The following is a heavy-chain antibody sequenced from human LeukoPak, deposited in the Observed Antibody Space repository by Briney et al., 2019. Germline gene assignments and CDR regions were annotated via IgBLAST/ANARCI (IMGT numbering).Heavy chain of an antibody. CDR3: ARFYGGNPPDAFDI. CDR1: GYSISSGYY. J-gene: IGHJ3*02. CDR2: IYYSGST. Sequence: SETLSLTCAVSGYSISSGYYWGWIRQPPGKGLEWIGYIYYSGSTNYNPSLKSRVTISVDTSNNQFSLKPSSVTAADTAVYYCARFYGGNPPDAFDIWGQGTMVTVSS. D-gene: IGHD4-23*01. V-gene: IGHV4-61*01.